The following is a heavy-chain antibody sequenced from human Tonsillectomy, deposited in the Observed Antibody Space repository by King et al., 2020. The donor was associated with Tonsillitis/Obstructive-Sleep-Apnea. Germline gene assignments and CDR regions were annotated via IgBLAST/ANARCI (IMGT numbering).Heavy chain of an antibody. V-gene: IGHV2-70*11. CDR1: GFSLSTTGMC. CDR3: ARSSTLISRGDAFDF. CDR2: IDWDDDK. D-gene: IGHD5/OR15-5a*01. J-gene: IGHJ3*01. Sequence: VTLQESGPALVKPTQTLTLTCTFSGFSLSTTGMCVSWIRQPPGKALEWLARIDWDDDKYYNTSLKTRLTITKDTSKNQVSLTVTKLDPLDTTTYYCARSSTLISRGDAFDFWGQGTMVTVSS.